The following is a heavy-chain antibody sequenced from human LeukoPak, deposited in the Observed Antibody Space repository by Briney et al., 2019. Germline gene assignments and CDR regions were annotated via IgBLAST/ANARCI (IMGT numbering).Heavy chain of an antibody. J-gene: IGHJ5*02. CDR2: ISGSGSNT. CDR1: GFTFSSYT. D-gene: IGHD4-17*01. CDR3: AKERQTGDYFTSDR. V-gene: IGHV3-23*01. Sequence: GGSLRLSCAASGFTFSSYTMNWFRQAPGKGLEWVSVISGSGSNTYYAGSVKGRFTISRDNSKNTLYLQMNSLRGEDAAVYYCAKERQTGDYFTSDRWGQGTLVTVSS.